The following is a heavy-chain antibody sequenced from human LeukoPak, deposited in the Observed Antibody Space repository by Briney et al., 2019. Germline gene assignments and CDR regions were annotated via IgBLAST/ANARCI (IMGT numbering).Heavy chain of an antibody. Sequence: SETLSLTCTVSGYPISSGYYWGWIRQPPGKGLEWIATIYHSGSTYYNPSLKSRVTISMDTPNNQFSLKLTSVTAADTAVYYCARGVDTSVFYYYYYMDVWGKGTTVTVSS. J-gene: IGHJ6*03. CDR1: GYPISSGYY. D-gene: IGHD5/OR15-5a*01. CDR2: IYHSGST. V-gene: IGHV4-38-2*02. CDR3: ARGVDTSVFYYYYYMDV.